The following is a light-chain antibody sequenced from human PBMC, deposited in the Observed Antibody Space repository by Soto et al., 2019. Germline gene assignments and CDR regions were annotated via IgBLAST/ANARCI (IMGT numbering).Light chain of an antibody. CDR1: QSISNY. CDR3: QQSHGIPYT. J-gene: IGKJ2*01. Sequence: DIQMTQSPSSLSASVEDRVTITCRASQSISNYLNWYQQKPGKAPKLLIYAASNLQSGVPSRFSGSGSGTDFTLTISSLQPEDFATYYCQQSHGIPYTFGQGTKLEIK. V-gene: IGKV1-39*01. CDR2: AAS.